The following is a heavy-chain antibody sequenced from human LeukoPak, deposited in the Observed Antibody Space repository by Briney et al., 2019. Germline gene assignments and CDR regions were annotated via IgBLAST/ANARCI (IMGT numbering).Heavy chain of an antibody. J-gene: IGHJ4*02. D-gene: IGHD2-21*01. V-gene: IGHV3-23*01. CDR2: IRGRGGST. Sequence: GGSLRLSCAVSGITLSNYGMSWVRQAPGKGLEWVAGIRGRGGSTNYADSVKGRFTIPRDNPKNPLFLKMNSLRAEDTAVYFCAKRGVVIRVILVGFHREAYYFDSWGQGALVTVSS. CDR1: GITLSNYG. CDR3: AKRGVVIRVILVGFHREAYYFDS.